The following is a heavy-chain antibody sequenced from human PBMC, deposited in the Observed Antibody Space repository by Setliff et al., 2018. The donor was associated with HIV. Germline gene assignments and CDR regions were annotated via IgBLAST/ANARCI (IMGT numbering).Heavy chain of an antibody. V-gene: IGHV5-51*01. D-gene: IGHD2-15*01. J-gene: IGHJ6*02. CDR2: IYPGDSDT. Sequence: GESLTISCEGSGYSFSSYWIGWVRQMPGKGLEWMGIIYPGDSDTRYSPSFQGQVTISADKSISTAYLQCSSLKASDTAMYYCARLGGICSGGSCTALAYTMDVWGQGTTVTVSS. CDR1: GYSFSSYW. CDR3: ARLGGICSGGSCTALAYTMDV.